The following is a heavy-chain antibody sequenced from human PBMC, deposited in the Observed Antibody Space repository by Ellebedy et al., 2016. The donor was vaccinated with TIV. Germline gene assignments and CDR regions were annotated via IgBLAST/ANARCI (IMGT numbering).Heavy chain of an antibody. V-gene: IGHV3-30*02. J-gene: IGHJ5*02. CDR3: AKVLFAFGEFESPFDP. CDR2: IRYDGSGK. D-gene: IGHD3-10*01. Sequence: GESLKISCAASGFTFHSYGMHWVRQAPGKGLEWVTFIRYDGSGKYYADSVKGRFTVSRDNSKNTLTLQKNSLRPEDTAVYYCAKVLFAFGEFESPFDPWGQGTLVIVSS. CDR1: GFTFHSYG.